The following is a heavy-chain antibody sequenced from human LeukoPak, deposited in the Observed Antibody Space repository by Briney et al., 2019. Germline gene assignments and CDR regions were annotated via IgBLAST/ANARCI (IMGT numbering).Heavy chain of an antibody. D-gene: IGHD4-23*01. J-gene: IGHJ4*02. Sequence: SVKVSCKASGDTFSSYAISWVRQAPGQGLEWMGRIIPILGIANYAQKFQGRVTITADKSTSTAYMELSSLRSEDTAVYYCARPLVRDGGNLDYWGQGTLVTVSS. CDR3: ARPLVRDGGNLDY. CDR1: GDTFSSYA. V-gene: IGHV1-69*04. CDR2: IIPILGIA.